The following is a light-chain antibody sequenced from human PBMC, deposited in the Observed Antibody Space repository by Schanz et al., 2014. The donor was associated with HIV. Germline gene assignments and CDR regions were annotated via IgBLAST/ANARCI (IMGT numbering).Light chain of an antibody. J-gene: IGKJ2*01. Sequence: IQMTQSPSSLSASVGDRVTITCRASQGIGNDLGWYQQKPGKAPKLLIYAASSLQSGVPSRFSGSGSGTEFTLTISSLQPEDFATYYCLQYYNYPRTFGQGTRLDIK. CDR1: QGIGND. V-gene: IGKV1-6*01. CDR2: AAS. CDR3: LQYYNYPRT.